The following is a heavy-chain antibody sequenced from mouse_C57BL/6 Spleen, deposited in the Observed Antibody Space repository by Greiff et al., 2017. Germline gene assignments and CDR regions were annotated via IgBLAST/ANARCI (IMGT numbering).Heavy chain of an antibody. J-gene: IGHJ2*01. CDR2: INPSNGGT. D-gene: IGHD2-10*01. Sequence: QVQLKQPGAELVRPGSSVKLSCKASGYNFTSYWMDWVKQRPGQGLEWIGNINPSNGGTNYNEKFKSKATLTVDKSSSTAYMQLISLSSYDSAFYYCAKCLLSLFDYWGQGTTLTVSS. CDR3: AKCLLSLFDY. CDR1: GYNFTSYW. V-gene: IGHV1-53*01.